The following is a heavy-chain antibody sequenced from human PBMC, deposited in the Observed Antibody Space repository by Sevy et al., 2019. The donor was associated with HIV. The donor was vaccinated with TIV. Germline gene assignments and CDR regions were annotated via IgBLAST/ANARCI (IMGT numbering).Heavy chain of an antibody. J-gene: IGHJ4*02. V-gene: IGHV3-30-3*01. CDR2: ISYDGSNK. Sequence: GGSLRLSCAASGFTFSSYAMHWVRQAPGKGLEWVAVISYDGSNKYYADSVKGRFTSSRDNAQNTLYLQMNSLRAEDTAVYYCARAGIGDFWSGYYGIDHWGQGTLVTVSS. CDR1: GFTFSSYA. D-gene: IGHD3-3*01. CDR3: ARAGIGDFWSGYYGIDH.